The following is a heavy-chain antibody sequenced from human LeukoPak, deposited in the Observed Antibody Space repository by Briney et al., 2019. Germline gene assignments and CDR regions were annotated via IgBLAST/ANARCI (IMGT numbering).Heavy chain of an antibody. V-gene: IGHV3-64*01. Sequence: PGGSLRLSCAASGFTFSSYAMHWVRQAPGKGLEYVSAISNNGGSTYYANSVKGRFTISRDNSKNTLYLQMGSLRAEDMAVYYCARGAEWLRFGDFDYWGQGTLVTVSS. D-gene: IGHD5-12*01. J-gene: IGHJ4*02. CDR1: GFTFSSYA. CDR2: ISNNGGST. CDR3: ARGAEWLRFGDFDY.